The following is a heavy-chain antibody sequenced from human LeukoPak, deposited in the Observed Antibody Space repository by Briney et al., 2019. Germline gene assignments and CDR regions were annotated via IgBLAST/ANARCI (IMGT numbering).Heavy chain of an antibody. D-gene: IGHD2-2*01. V-gene: IGHV3-21*01. CDR3: ARVRETRYCSSTSCYMDV. CDR1: GFTFSSYS. CDR2: ISSSSSYI. Sequence: PGGSLRLSCAASGFTFSSYSMNWVRQPPGKGLEWVSSISSSSSYIYYADSVKGRFTISRDNAKNSLYLQMNSLRAEDTAVYYCARVRETRYCSSTSCYMDVWGKGTTVTVSS. J-gene: IGHJ6*03.